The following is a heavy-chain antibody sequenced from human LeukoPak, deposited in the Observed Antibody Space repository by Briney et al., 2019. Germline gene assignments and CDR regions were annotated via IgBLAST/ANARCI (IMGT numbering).Heavy chain of an antibody. CDR1: GFTFSRCW. CDR3: ARYGSIAAAGTFDY. D-gene: IGHD6-13*01. J-gene: IGHJ4*02. V-gene: IGHV3-7*04. CDR2: VKQDGSEK. Sequence: GGSLRLSCAASGFTFSRCWMSWVRQAPGKGLEWVANVKQDGSEKYYVDSVKGRFTISRDNAKNSLYLQMNSLRAEDTAVYYCARYGSIAAAGTFDYWGQGTLVTVSS.